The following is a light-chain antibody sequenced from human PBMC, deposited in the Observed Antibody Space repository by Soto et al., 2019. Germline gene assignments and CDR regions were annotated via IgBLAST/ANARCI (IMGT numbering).Light chain of an antibody. Sequence: EVVMTQSPATLSVSPGERATLSCRASQFVRTNLAWYQQKPGQAPRLLIYSASTRATGIPARFSGSGSGTEFTLTISSLQSEDFGVYYCQQFNNWPPLTFGGGTKVEIK. CDR2: SAS. CDR1: QFVRTN. CDR3: QQFNNWPPLT. V-gene: IGKV3-15*01. J-gene: IGKJ4*01.